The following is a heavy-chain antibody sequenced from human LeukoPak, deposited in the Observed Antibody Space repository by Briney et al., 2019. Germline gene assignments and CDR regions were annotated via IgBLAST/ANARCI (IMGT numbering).Heavy chain of an antibody. Sequence: SETLSLTCTVSGGSISSGGYYWSWIRQHPGKGLEWIGYIYYSGSTYYNPFLKSRVTISVDTSKNQFSLKLSSVTAADTAVYYCARGRGYYDPFDPWGQGTLVTVSS. D-gene: IGHD3-22*01. J-gene: IGHJ5*02. V-gene: IGHV4-31*03. CDR3: ARGRGYYDPFDP. CDR2: IYYSGST. CDR1: GGSISSGGYY.